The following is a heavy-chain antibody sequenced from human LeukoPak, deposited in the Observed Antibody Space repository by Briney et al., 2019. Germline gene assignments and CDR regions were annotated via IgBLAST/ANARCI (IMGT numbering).Heavy chain of an antibody. V-gene: IGHV4-61*02. CDR3: ARAFRTIFGVVIMGAFDI. CDR1: GGSISSSSYY. D-gene: IGHD3-3*01. CDR2: IYTSGST. J-gene: IGHJ3*02. Sequence: SETLSLTCTVSGGSISSSSYYWGWIRQPPGKGLEWIGRIYTSGSTNYNPSLKSRVTISVDTSKNQFSLKLSSVTAADTAVYYCARAFRTIFGVVIMGAFDIWGQGTMVTVSS.